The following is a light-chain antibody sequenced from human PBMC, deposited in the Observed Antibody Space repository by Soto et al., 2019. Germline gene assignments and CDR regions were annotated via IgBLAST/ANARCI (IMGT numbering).Light chain of an antibody. V-gene: IGLV7-46*01. Sequence: QAVVTQEPSLTVSPGGTVTLTCGSSTGTVTSGHYPYWFQVKPGQAHRTLLYDINNKHSWTPARFSGSLLGGKAALTLSGAQPEEEADYYCLLSYSGPSIFGRGTQLTVL. J-gene: IGLJ7*01. CDR3: LLSYSGPSI. CDR1: TGTVTSGHY. CDR2: DIN.